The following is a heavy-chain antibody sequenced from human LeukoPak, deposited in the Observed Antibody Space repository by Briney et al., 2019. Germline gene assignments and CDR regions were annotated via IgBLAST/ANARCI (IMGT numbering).Heavy chain of an antibody. CDR2: IYHSGST. D-gene: IGHD2-15*01. Sequence: PSETLSLTCAVSGYSISSGYYWGWIRQPPGKGLEWIGSIYHSGSTYYNPSLKGRVTISVDTSKNQFSLKLSSVTAADTAVYYCARDRVVVVAATPNGNWFDPWGQGTLVTVSS. CDR1: GYSISSGYY. V-gene: IGHV4-38-2*02. J-gene: IGHJ5*02. CDR3: ARDRVVVVAATPNGNWFDP.